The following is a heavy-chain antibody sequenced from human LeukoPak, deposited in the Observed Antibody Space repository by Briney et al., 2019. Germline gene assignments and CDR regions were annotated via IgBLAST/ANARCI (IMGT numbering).Heavy chain of an antibody. Sequence: ASVKVSCKASGYTFTSYGISWVRQAPGQGLEWMGWISAYNGNTNYAQKLQGRVTMTTDTSTSTAYMELRSLRSDDTAVYYCARDWVQQLVIQDAFDIWGQGTMVTVSS. CDR1: GYTFTSYG. J-gene: IGHJ3*02. V-gene: IGHV1-18*01. CDR3: ARDWVQQLVIQDAFDI. CDR2: ISAYNGNT. D-gene: IGHD6-13*01.